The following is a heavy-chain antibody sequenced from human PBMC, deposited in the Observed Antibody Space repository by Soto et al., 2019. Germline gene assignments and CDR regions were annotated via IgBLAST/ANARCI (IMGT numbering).Heavy chain of an antibody. CDR3: ARPFRNIYGDYVGADY. CDR1: GGSISSRSYY. J-gene: IGHJ4*02. CDR2: IYYSGST. V-gene: IGHV4-39*01. Sequence: KPSETLSLTCTVSGGSISSRSYYWGWIRQPPGKGLEWIGSIYYSGSTYYNPSLKSRVTISVDTSKNQFSLKLSSVTAADTAVYYCARPFRNIYGDYVGADYWGQGTLVTVSS. D-gene: IGHD4-17*01.